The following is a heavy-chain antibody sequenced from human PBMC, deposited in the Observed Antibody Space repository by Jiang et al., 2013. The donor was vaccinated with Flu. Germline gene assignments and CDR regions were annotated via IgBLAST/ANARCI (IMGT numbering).Heavy chain of an antibody. J-gene: IGHJ5*02. V-gene: IGHV5-51*01. CDR1: GYSFTSYW. CDR3: ATLYGSGSLEDNWFDP. CDR2: IYHGDSDT. D-gene: IGHD3-10*01. Sequence: GYSFTSYWIGWVRQMPGKGLEWMGIIYHGDSDTRYSPSFQGQVTISADKSISTAYLQWSSLKASDTAMYYCATLYGSGSLEDNWFDPWGQGTLVTVSS.